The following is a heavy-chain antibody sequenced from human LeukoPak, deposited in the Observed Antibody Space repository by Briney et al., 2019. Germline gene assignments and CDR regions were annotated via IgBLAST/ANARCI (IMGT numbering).Heavy chain of an antibody. D-gene: IGHD3-16*01. CDR1: GFTFSSYS. CDR2: ISGSSTI. CDR3: ANTYYDYVWGSN. V-gene: IGHV3-48*02. J-gene: IGHJ4*02. Sequence: GGSLRLSCAASGFTFSSYSMNWVRQAPGKGLEWVSYISGSSTIYYADSVKGRFTISRDNAKNSLYLQMNSLRDEDTAVYYCANTYYDYVWGSNWGQGTLVTVSS.